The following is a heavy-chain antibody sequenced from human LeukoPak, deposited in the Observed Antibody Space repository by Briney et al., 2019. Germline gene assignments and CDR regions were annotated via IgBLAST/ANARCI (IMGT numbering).Heavy chain of an antibody. J-gene: IGHJ5*02. D-gene: IGHD3-3*01. CDR3: ARGITIFGVVIIDGYNWFDP. CDR2: IYYSGST. V-gene: IGHV4-30-4*01. Sequence: SQTLSLTCTVSGGSISSGDYYWSWIRQPPGKGLEWIGYIYYSGSTYYNPSLKSRVTIPVDTSKNQFSLKLSSVTAADTAVHYCARGITIFGVVIIDGYNWFDPWGQGTLVTVSS. CDR1: GGSISSGDYY.